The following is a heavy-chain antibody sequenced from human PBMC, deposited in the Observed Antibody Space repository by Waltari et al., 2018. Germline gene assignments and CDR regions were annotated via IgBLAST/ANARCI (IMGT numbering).Heavy chain of an antibody. Sequence: QVQLQESGPGLVKPSETLSLTCTVSGVSMTNYYWSWIRQPPGKGLEWIGFIHYSGSTNDNSSLKSRVTISVDTSKNQFSLKLSSVTAADTAVYYCARYMQNAAGTSCGFDPWGQGTLVTVSS. J-gene: IGHJ5*02. CDR3: ARYMQNAAGTSCGFDP. CDR2: IHYSGST. D-gene: IGHD1-7*01. V-gene: IGHV4-59*08. CDR1: GVSMTNYY.